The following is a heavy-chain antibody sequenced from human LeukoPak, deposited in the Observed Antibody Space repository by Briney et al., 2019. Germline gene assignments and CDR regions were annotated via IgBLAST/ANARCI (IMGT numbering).Heavy chain of an antibody. CDR2: FYYGDTA. Sequence: SETLSLTCTVSGVSISSAYWSWVRQPPGKGLEWIGSFYYGDTAKYNPSLKSRVTISVDTSKNQFSLKLSSVTAADTAVYYCARGIAVGFDYWGQGTLVTVSS. V-gene: IGHV4-59*01. D-gene: IGHD6-19*01. J-gene: IGHJ4*02. CDR1: GVSISSAY. CDR3: ARGIAVGFDY.